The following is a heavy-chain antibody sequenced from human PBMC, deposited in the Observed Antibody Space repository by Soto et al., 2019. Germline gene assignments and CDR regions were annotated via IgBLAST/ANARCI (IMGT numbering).Heavy chain of an antibody. V-gene: IGHV4-39*01. Sequence: QLQLQESGPGLVNPSETLSLTCTVSGGSISSSSYYWGWIRQPPGKGLEWIGSIYYSGSTYYNPSLKSRVTISVDTSKNQLSLKMSSVTAADTAVYYCARLAGAFAVFGVVPSWYFDLWGRGTLATVSS. CDR1: GGSISSSSYY. J-gene: IGHJ2*01. D-gene: IGHD3-3*01. CDR2: IYYSGST. CDR3: ARLAGAFAVFGVVPSWYFDL.